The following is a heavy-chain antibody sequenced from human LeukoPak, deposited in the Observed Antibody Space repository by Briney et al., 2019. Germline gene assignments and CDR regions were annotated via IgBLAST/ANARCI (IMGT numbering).Heavy chain of an antibody. V-gene: IGHV3-21*01. J-gene: IGHJ4*02. CDR3: ARVGFNYYGSGPARAYFDY. CDR2: ISSSSSYI. D-gene: IGHD3-10*01. CDR1: GFTFSSYS. Sequence: PGGSLRLSCAASGFTFSSYSMNWVRQAPGKGLEWVSSISSSSSYIYYADSAKGRFTISRDNAKNSLYLQMNSLRAEDTAVYYCARVGFNYYGSGPARAYFDYWGQGTLVTVSS.